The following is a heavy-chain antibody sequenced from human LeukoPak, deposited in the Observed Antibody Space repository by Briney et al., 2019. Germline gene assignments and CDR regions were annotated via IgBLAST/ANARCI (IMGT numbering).Heavy chain of an antibody. CDR3: ARVCPLSSSWYWDYYYCYMDV. Sequence: PSETLSLTCTVSGGSISSYYWSWIRQPPGKGLEWIGYIYYSGSTNYNPSLKSRVTISVDTSKNQFSLKLSSVTAADTAVYYCARVCPLSSSWYWDYYYCYMDVWGKGTTVTVSS. J-gene: IGHJ6*03. CDR1: GGSISSYY. D-gene: IGHD6-13*01. V-gene: IGHV4-59*01. CDR2: IYYSGST.